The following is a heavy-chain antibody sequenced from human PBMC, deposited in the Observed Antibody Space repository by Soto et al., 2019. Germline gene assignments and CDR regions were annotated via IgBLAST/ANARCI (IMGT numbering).Heavy chain of an antibody. CDR2: ISYDGSNK. V-gene: IGHV3-30*03. J-gene: IGHJ3*02. CDR3: ARSFGIAAILSALDI. CDR1: GFTCSSYP. Sequence: RGFLRLSCAASGFTCSSYPMHWARQPPGKGLEWVAVISYDGSNKYYADSVTGRFTISRDNSKNTLYLQMNSLRAEDTAVYYCARSFGIAAILSALDIWGQRTMVTVSS. D-gene: IGHD6-13*01.